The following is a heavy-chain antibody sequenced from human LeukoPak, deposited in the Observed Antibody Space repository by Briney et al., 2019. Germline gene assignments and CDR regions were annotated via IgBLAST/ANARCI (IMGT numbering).Heavy chain of an antibody. Sequence: GGSLRLSCAASGFTFSSYAMHWVRQAPGKGLEWVAVISYDGSNKYYADSVKGRFTISRDNSKNTLYLQMKSLRAEDTAVYYCAKKVATAKALLPWGQGTLVTVSS. CDR2: ISYDGSNK. D-gene: IGHD2-2*01. CDR1: GFTFSSYA. V-gene: IGHV3-30-3*02. CDR3: AKKVATAKALLP. J-gene: IGHJ5*02.